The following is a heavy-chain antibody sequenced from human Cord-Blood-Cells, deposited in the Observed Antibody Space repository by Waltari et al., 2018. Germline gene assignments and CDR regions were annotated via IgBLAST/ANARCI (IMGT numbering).Heavy chain of an antibody. V-gene: IGHV1-2*04. CDR1: GYTFTGYY. D-gene: IGHD7-27*01. CDR2: INPNSGGT. J-gene: IGHJ4*02. CDR3: ARRVTGAGDYFDY. Sequence: QVQLVQSGAEVKKPGASVKVSCKASGYTFTGYYMHWVRQAPGQGLEWMGWINPNSGGTNYAQKFQGWVTMTRDTSISTTYMELSRLRSDDTVVYYCARRVTGAGDYFDYWGQGTLVTVSS.